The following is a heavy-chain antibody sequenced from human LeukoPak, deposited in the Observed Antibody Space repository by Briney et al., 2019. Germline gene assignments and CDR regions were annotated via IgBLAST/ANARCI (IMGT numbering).Heavy chain of an antibody. J-gene: IGHJ5*02. V-gene: IGHV4-34*01. CDR3: ARDVDPNILETNWFDP. Sequence: PSETLSLTCAAYNGSFSGYYWSWIRQPPGKGLEWIGKINHSGSINYNPSLKSRVTISVDTSKNQFSLKLSSVTAADTAVYYCARDVDPNILETNWFDPWGQGTLVTVSS. D-gene: IGHD2-15*01. CDR2: INHSGSI. CDR1: NGSFSGYY.